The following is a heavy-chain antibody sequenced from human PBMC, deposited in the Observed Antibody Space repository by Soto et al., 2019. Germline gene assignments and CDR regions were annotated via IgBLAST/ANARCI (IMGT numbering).Heavy chain of an antibody. D-gene: IGHD6-6*01. V-gene: IGHV4-34*01. Sequence: PSETLSLTCAVYGGSFSGYYWSWIRQPPGKGLEWIGEINHSGSTNYNPSLKSRVTISVDTSKNQFSLKLSSVTAADTAVYYCAIGRIAARLVTRQYCFYGMDVWGQGTTVTVSS. J-gene: IGHJ6*02. CDR3: AIGRIAARLVTRQYCFYGMDV. CDR1: GGSFSGYY. CDR2: INHSGST.